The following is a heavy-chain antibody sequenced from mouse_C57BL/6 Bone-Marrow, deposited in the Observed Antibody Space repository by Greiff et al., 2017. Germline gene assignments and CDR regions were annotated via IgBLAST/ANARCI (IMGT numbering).Heavy chain of an antibody. Sequence: EVHLVESGGGLVQPGGSLKLSCAASGFTFSDYYMYWVRQTPEKRLEWVAYISNGGGSTYYPDTVKGRFTISRDNAKNTLYLQMSRLKSEDTAMYYCARHYYGSSYGYYAMDYWGQGTSVTVSS. J-gene: IGHJ4*01. CDR1: GFTFSDYY. D-gene: IGHD1-1*01. CDR3: ARHYYGSSYGYYAMDY. V-gene: IGHV5-12*01. CDR2: ISNGGGST.